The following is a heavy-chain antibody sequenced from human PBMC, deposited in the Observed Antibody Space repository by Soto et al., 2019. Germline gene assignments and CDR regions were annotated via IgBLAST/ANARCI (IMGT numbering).Heavy chain of an antibody. CDR3: ARHCSLGTCDDDAFYF. CDR2: IYYSGTT. Sequence: QVRLQESGPGLVKPSETLALTCTVSGDSISTSSHYWSWIRQSPGKGLEWMGSIYYSGTTYYNPSFKSRVPISVYTPKNEFSLKLSSVTAPDTGVYYCARHCSLGTCDDDAFYFWGQRAMVTVSS. D-gene: IGHD1-7*01. CDR1: GDSISTSSHY. V-gene: IGHV4-39*01. J-gene: IGHJ3*01.